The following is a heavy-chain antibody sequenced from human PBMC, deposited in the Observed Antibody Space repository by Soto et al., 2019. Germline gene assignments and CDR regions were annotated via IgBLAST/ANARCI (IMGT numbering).Heavy chain of an antibody. D-gene: IGHD1-26*01. V-gene: IGHV4-61*02. CDR1: GGSITTGGYY. J-gene: IGHJ5*02. Sequence: SETLSLTCTVSGGSITTGGYYWSWIRQPPGKGLEWIGRIYATGDTDYNPSLKSRISMSVDMSKKQFSLTLRSVTAADTAIYYCVRDGTKNLRDRFEPWGRGILVTVSS. CDR3: VRDGTKNLRDRFEP. CDR2: IYATGDT.